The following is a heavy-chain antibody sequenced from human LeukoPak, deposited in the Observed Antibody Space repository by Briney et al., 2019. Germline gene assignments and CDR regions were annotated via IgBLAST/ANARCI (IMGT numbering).Heavy chain of an antibody. Sequence: ASVKVSCKASGYTFTGYYMHWVRQAPGQGLEWMGWINPNSGGTNYAQKFQGRVTMTRDTSISTAYMELSRLRSDDTAVYYCARGRPRYCSSTSCYKIPLFDYWGQGTLVTVSS. D-gene: IGHD2-2*02. V-gene: IGHV1-2*02. J-gene: IGHJ4*02. CDR1: GYTFTGYY. CDR3: ARGRPRYCSSTSCYKIPLFDY. CDR2: INPNSGGT.